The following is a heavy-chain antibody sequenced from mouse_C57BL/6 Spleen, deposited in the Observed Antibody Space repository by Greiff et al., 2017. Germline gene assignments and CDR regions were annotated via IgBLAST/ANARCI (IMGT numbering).Heavy chain of an antibody. CDR2: ISYDGSN. J-gene: IGHJ4*01. Sequence: EVKLMESGPGLVKPSQSLSLTCSVTGYSITSGYYWNWIRQFPGNKLEWMGYISYDGSNNYNPSLKNRISITRDTSKNQFFLKLNSVTTEDTATYYCARGGVYAMDYWGQGTSLTVSS. CDR3: ARGGVYAMDY. V-gene: IGHV3-6*01. CDR1: GYSITSGYY.